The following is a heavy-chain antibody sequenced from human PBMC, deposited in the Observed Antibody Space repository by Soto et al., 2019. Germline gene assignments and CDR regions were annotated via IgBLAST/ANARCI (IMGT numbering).Heavy chain of an antibody. CDR3: ARDLNWNYGSWFDP. CDR2: MNPNSGNT. CDR1: GYTFTSYD. J-gene: IGHJ5*02. D-gene: IGHD1-7*01. Sequence: QVPLVQSGAEVKKPGASVKVSCKASGYTFTSYDINWVRQATGQGLEWMGWMNPNSGNTGYAQKFQGRVTMTRNTSIGTAYMELSSLRSEGTAVYYCARDLNWNYGSWFDPWGQGTLVTVSS. V-gene: IGHV1-8*01.